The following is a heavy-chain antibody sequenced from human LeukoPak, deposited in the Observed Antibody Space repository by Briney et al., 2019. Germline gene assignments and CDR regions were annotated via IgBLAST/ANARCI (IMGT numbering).Heavy chain of an antibody. D-gene: IGHD6-6*01. CDR2: IYTSGST. V-gene: IGHV4-4*07. CDR1: GGSISSYY. J-gene: IGHJ4*02. CDR3: ARDRECIAARRYYFDY. Sequence: PSETLSLTYTVSGGSISSYYWSWIRQPAGKGLEWIGRIYTSGSTNYNPSLKSRVTMSVDTSKNQFSLKLSSVTAADTAVYYCARDRECIAARRYYFDYWGQGTLVTVSS.